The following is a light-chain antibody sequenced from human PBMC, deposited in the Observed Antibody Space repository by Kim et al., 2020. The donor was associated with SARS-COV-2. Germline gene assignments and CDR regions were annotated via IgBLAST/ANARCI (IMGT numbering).Light chain of an antibody. Sequence: GQSFTISCTGSNSDIGGYNYVSWYQQHPGKAPKLIIYDVTKRPSGVSDRFSGSKSGNTASLIISGLQADDEADYYCSSYTSSKTWVFGGGTKLTVL. J-gene: IGLJ3*02. CDR2: DVT. CDR3: SSYTSSKTWV. V-gene: IGLV2-14*03. CDR1: NSDIGGYNY.